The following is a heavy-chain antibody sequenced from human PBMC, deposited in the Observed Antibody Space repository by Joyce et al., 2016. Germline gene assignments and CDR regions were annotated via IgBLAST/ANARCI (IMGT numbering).Heavy chain of an antibody. V-gene: IGHV3-7*01. D-gene: IGHD6-19*01. CDR2: IKQDGSEK. Sequence: EVQLVESGGGLVQPGGSLRLSCAASGFAFSSFWMSWVRQAPGKGLEWVANIKQDGSEKYYLDSMKGRCTISRNNANNSLYLQINSLRAEDTAVYYCAGAPAVADLDIWGQGTMVTVSS. CDR1: GFAFSSFW. CDR3: AGAPAVADLDI. J-gene: IGHJ3*02.